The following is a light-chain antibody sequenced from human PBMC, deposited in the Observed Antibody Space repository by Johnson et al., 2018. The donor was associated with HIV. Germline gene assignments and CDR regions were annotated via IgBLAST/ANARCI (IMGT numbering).Light chain of an antibody. J-gene: IGLJ1*01. CDR2: DNN. Sequence: QSVLTQPPSVSAAAGQKVTISCSGSSSNIGNNYVAWYQQVPGTAPKLLIYDNNRRTSGDPDRFSGSKSGTSATLGITGLHTGDEADYCCGTWDNSLRTAFFGTGTKVTVL. V-gene: IGLV1-51*01. CDR1: SSNIGNNY. CDR3: GTWDNSLRTAF.